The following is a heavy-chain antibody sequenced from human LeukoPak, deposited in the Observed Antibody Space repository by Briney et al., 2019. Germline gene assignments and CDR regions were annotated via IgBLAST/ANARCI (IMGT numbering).Heavy chain of an antibody. Sequence: GGSLRLSCAASEFTVSSSYMSWVRQAPGKGLEWVSIIYSGGNTFYADSVKGRFTISRDSSKNTLYLQVNSLRAEDTAVYYCARTYSYSFDYWGQGTLVTVSS. CDR3: ARTYSYSFDY. CDR1: EFTVSSSY. V-gene: IGHV3-53*01. J-gene: IGHJ4*02. D-gene: IGHD4-11*01. CDR2: IYSGGNT.